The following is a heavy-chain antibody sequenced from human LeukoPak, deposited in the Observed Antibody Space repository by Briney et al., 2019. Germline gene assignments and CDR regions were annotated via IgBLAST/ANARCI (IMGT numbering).Heavy chain of an antibody. CDR1: GFTFSSYS. J-gene: IGHJ4*02. Sequence: GWSLRLSCAASGFTFSSYSMNWVRQAPGKGLEWVSSISSSSSYIYYAGAVKGRFTISRDNAKNSLYLQMNSLRAEDTAVYYCASNPKYNYNSSVYYRPGDYWGQGTLVTVSS. CDR2: ISSSSSYI. CDR3: ASNPKYNYNSSVYYRPGDY. V-gene: IGHV3-21*01. D-gene: IGHD3-22*01.